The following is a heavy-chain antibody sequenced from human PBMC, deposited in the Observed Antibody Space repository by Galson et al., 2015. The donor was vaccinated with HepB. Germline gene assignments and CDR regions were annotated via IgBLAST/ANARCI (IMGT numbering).Heavy chain of an antibody. V-gene: IGHV3-23*01. D-gene: IGHD3/OR15-3a*01. CDR1: GFIFSNYA. CDR3: ARTNDDFWTGSFFYYGMDV. J-gene: IGHJ6*02. Sequence: SLRLSCAASGFIFSNYAMSWGRRSPGKGLEWVSTISGRGGSTYYADSVEGRFTISRDNSENTLYLQMSGLRAEDTAVYYCARTNDDFWTGSFFYYGMDVWGQGTTVTVSS. CDR2: ISGRGGST.